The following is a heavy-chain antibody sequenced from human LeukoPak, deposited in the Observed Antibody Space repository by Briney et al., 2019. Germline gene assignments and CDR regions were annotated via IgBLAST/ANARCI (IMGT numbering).Heavy chain of an antibody. CDR3: AKPASGGDYESYAFDI. J-gene: IGHJ3*02. V-gene: IGHV3-43*01. CDR2: ISWDGGST. CDR1: GFTFDDYT. Sequence: GGSLRLSCAASGFTFDDYTMHWVRQAPGKGLEWVSLISWDGGSTYCADSVKGRFTISRDNSKNSLYLQMNSLRTEDTALYYCAKPASGGDYESYAFDIWGQGTMVTVSS. D-gene: IGHD4-17*01.